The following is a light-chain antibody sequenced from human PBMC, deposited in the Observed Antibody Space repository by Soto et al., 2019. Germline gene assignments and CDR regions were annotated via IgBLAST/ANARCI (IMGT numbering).Light chain of an antibody. CDR2: GNS. CDR3: QSYDSSLSVHVV. J-gene: IGLJ2*01. CDR1: SSNIGAGYD. V-gene: IGLV1-40*01. Sequence: QSVLTQPPSVSGAPGQRVTISCTGSSSNIGAGYDVHWYQQLPGTAPKLLIYGNSNRPSGVPDRCSGSKSGTSASLAITGLQAEDEAEYYCQSYDSSLSVHVVFGGGTKVTVL.